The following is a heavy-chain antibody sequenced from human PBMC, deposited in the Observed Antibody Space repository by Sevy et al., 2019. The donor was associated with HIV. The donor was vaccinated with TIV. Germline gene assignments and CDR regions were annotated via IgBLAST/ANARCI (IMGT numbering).Heavy chain of an antibody. D-gene: IGHD6-19*01. CDR3: ARDLQQWLVRGNYFDY. Sequence: GGSLRLSCAASGFTLSSYAMHWVRQAPGKGLEWVAVISDDGSNKYYADSVKGRFTISRDNSKNTLYLQMNSLRAEDTAVYYCARDLQQWLVRGNYFDYWGQGALVTVSS. CDR2: ISDDGSNK. V-gene: IGHV3-30-3*01. J-gene: IGHJ4*02. CDR1: GFTLSSYA.